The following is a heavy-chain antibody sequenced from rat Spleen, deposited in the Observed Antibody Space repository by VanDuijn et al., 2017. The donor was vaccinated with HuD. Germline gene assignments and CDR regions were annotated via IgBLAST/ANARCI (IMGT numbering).Heavy chain of an antibody. J-gene: IGHJ2*01. CDR1: GFTFSNYY. Sequence: EVQLVESGGGLVRPGRSLKLSCAASGFTFSNYYMAWVRQAPTKGLEWVAYISTGGHNTYYRDSVKGRFTISRDNAKSTLYLQMDSLRSEDTATYYCARQRGGYSSAHFDYWGQGVMVPVSS. CDR2: ISTGGHNT. V-gene: IGHV5-25*01. D-gene: IGHD1-11*01. CDR3: ARQRGGYSSAHFDY.